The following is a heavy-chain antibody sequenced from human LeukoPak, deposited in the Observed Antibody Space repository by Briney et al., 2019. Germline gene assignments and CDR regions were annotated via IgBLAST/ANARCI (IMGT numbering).Heavy chain of an antibody. V-gene: IGHV3-23*01. CDR1: GFTFSSYA. CDR3: AKVTAVAGTETSDYYYYGMDV. J-gene: IGHJ6*02. Sequence: GGSLRLSCAASGFTFSSYAMSWVRQAPGKGLEWVSAISGSGGSTDYADSVKGRFTSSRDNSKNTLYLQMNSLRAEDTAVYYCAKVTAVAGTETSDYYYYGMDVWGQGTTVTVSS. D-gene: IGHD6-19*01. CDR2: ISGSGGST.